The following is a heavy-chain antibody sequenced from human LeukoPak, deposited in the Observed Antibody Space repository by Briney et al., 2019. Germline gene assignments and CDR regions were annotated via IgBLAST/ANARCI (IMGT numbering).Heavy chain of an antibody. J-gene: IGHJ6*02. D-gene: IGHD5-18*01. V-gene: IGHV3-30*18. CDR1: GITFSSYG. CDR2: ISYDGSNK. Sequence: PGRSLRLSCAASGITFSSYGMHWVRQAPGKGLEWVAVISYDGSNKYYADSVKGRFTISRDNSKNTLYLQMNSLRAEDTAVYYCAKDEGYSYGLNYYYYYYGMDVWGQGTTVTVSS. CDR3: AKDEGYSYGLNYYYYYYGMDV.